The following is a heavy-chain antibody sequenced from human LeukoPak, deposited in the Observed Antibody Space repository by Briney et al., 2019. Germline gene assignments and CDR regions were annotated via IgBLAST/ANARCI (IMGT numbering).Heavy chain of an antibody. CDR2: IHYSGST. Sequence: SETLSLTCTVSGGSITSSSHYWGGVRQSPGKGLEWLAYIHYSGSTYYNPSLKSRVTISVDTSKNQFSLKLSSVTAADTAVYYCARQSSYTSGWYSDYWGQGTLVIVSS. CDR3: ARQSSYTSGWYSDY. V-gene: IGHV4-39*01. J-gene: IGHJ4*02. D-gene: IGHD6-19*01. CDR1: GGSITSSSHY.